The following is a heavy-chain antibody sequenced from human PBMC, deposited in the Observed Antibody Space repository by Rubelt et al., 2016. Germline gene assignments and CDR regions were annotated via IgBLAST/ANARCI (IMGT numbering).Heavy chain of an antibody. CDR3: AGGLARAAAAPRRLWFDP. J-gene: IGHJ5*02. D-gene: IGHD6-13*01. V-gene: IGHV4-34*01. Sequence: QVQLQQWGAGLLKPSETLSLTCAVYGGSFSGYYWSWIRQPPGKGLEWIGEINHSGSTNYNPSLKSRVTESVDTSRNQSSLKLSAVTAADTAVYYCAGGLARAAAAPRRLWFDPWGQGTLVTVSS. CDR1: GGSFSGYY. CDR2: INHSGST.